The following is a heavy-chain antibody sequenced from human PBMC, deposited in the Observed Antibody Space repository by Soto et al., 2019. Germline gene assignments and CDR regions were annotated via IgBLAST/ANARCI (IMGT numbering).Heavy chain of an antibody. J-gene: IGHJ4*02. Sequence: QVLLVQSGVEVKKPGASVKVSCKASGYTFTNYGLSWVRQAPGQGLEWMGWISGSNGQTKYAQKFQGRVTMTTDTSTSTAYMELRNLRSDDTAVYYCARIILVFGVANVGNDFDSWGQGTLVTVSS. CDR2: ISGSNGQT. CDR3: ARIILVFGVANVGNDFDS. V-gene: IGHV1-18*01. D-gene: IGHD3-3*01. CDR1: GYTFTNYG.